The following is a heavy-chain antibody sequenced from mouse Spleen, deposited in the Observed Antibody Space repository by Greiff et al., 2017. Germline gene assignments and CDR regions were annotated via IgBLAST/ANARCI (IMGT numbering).Heavy chain of an antibody. V-gene: IGHV2-5*01. CDR3: AKSYDASFAY. CDR2: IWRGGST. D-gene: IGHD2-3*01. J-gene: IGHJ3*01. CDR1: GFSLTSYG. Sequence: VQLVESGPGLVQLSQSLSITCTVSGFSLTSYGVHWVRQSPGKGLEWLGVIWRGGSTAYNAAFMSRLSITKDNYKNQVFFKMNSLQADDTTIYYCAKSYDASFAYWGQGTLVTVSA.